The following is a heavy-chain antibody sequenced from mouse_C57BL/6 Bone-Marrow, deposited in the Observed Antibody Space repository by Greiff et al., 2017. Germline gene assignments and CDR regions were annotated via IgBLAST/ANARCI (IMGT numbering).Heavy chain of an antibody. D-gene: IGHD2-1*01. J-gene: IGHJ4*01. Sequence: VKVVESGPGLVAPSPSLSITCTVSGFSLTSYGVSWVRQPPGKGLEWLGVIWGDGSTNYHSALISRLSISKDNPKSQVFLKLNSLQTDDTATYYCAKPGGNYTYYAMDYWGQGTSVTVSS. V-gene: IGHV2-3*01. CDR3: AKPGGNYTYYAMDY. CDR1: GFSLTSYG. CDR2: IWGDGST.